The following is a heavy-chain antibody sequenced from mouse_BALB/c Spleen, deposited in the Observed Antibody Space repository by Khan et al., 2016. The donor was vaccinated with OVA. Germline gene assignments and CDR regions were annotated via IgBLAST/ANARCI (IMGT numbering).Heavy chain of an antibody. CDR1: GYTFTNYG. V-gene: IGHV9-1*02. J-gene: IGHJ1*01. Sequence: QIQLVQSGPELKKPGETVKISCKASGYTFTNYGMNWVKQAPGKGLKWMGWINTYTGEPTYTDDFKGRFVFSLETSASTAYLQIHNLKNEDMATYYCARGASYGYFDVGGAGTTVTVSS. CDR3: ARGASYGYFDV. CDR2: INTYTGEP.